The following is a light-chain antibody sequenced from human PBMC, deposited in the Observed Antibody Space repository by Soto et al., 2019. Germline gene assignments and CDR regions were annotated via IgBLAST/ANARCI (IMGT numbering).Light chain of an antibody. CDR2: GAS. CDR3: QQYNNWPLLT. Sequence: EIVMTQSPATLSVSPGERATLSCRASQSVSSNLAWYQQKPGQAPRLLIYGASTRATGTPARFSGSGSGMGFTLTISSLQSEDFAVYYCQQYNNWPLLTFGGGTKVEIK. J-gene: IGKJ4*01. CDR1: QSVSSN. V-gene: IGKV3-15*01.